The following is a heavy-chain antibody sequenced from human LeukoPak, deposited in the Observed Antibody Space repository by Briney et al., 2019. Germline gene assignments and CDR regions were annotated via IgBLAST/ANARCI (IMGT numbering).Heavy chain of an antibody. J-gene: IGHJ4*02. D-gene: IGHD1-7*01. Sequence: PGGSLRLSCAASGFTFSSYGMHWVRQAPGKGLEWVAFIRYDGSNKYYADSVKGRFTISRDNPKNTLYLQMNSLRAEDTAVYYCAKDRELELRFDYWGQGTLVTVSS. CDR1: GFTFSSYG. CDR3: AKDRELELRFDY. V-gene: IGHV3-30*02. CDR2: IRYDGSNK.